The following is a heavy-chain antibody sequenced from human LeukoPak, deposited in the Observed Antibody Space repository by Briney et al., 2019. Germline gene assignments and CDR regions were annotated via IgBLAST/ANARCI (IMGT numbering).Heavy chain of an antibody. D-gene: IGHD2-2*01. J-gene: IGHJ4*02. Sequence: SETLFLTCTVSGGSISSYYWSWIRQPPGKGLEWIGYIYYSGSTNYNPSLKSRVTISVDTSKNQFSLKLSSVTAADTAVYYCASLVVPAAPLDYWGQGTLVTVSS. V-gene: IGHV4-59*01. CDR2: IYYSGST. CDR3: ASLVVPAAPLDY. CDR1: GGSISSYY.